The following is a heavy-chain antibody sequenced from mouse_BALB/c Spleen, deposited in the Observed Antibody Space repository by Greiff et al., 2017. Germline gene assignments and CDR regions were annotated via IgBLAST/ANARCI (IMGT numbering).Heavy chain of an antibody. CDR2: IYPYNGGT. Sequence: LVKPGASVKISCKASGYTFTDYNMHWVKQSHGKSLEWIGYIYPYNGGTGYNQKFKSKATLTVDNSSSTAYMELRSLTSEDSAVYYCARSVYYYGVYYAMDYWGQGTSVTVSS. D-gene: IGHD1-1*01. V-gene: IGHV1S29*02. CDR3: ARSVYYYGVYYAMDY. J-gene: IGHJ4*01. CDR1: GYTFTDYN.